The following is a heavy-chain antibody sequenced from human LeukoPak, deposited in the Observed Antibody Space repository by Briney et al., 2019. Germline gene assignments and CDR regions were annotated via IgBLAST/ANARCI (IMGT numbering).Heavy chain of an antibody. Sequence: SQTLSLTCTVSGGSSSSGSYYWSWIRQPAGKGLEWIGRIYTSGSTNYNPSLKSRVTISVDTSKNQFSLKLSSVTAADTAVYYCARAYYYDSSGYYPNWGQGTLDTVSS. CDR3: ARAYYYDSSGYYPN. D-gene: IGHD3-22*01. J-gene: IGHJ4*02. V-gene: IGHV4-61*02. CDR2: IYTSGST. CDR1: GGSSSSGSYY.